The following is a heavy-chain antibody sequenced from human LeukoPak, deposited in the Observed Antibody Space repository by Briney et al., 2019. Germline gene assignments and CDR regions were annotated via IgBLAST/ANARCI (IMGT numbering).Heavy chain of an antibody. Sequence: PGGSLRLSCAASGFTFSSYAMHWVRQAPGKGLEWVAVISYDGSNKYYADSVKGRFTISRDNSKNTLYLQMNSLRAEDTAVYYCARSPMTGLWLRWYFDYWGQGTLVTVSS. CDR3: ARSPMTGLWLRWYFDY. CDR1: GFTFSSYA. V-gene: IGHV3-30-3*01. CDR2: ISYDGSNK. J-gene: IGHJ4*02. D-gene: IGHD5-18*01.